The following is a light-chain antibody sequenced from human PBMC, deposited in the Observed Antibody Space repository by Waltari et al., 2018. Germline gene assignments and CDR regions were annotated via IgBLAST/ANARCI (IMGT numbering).Light chain of an antibody. J-gene: IGKJ3*01. V-gene: IGKV3-20*01. CDR3: QHYLNLPVA. CDR1: QSIRSQ. CDR2: GTS. Sequence: EIVLTQFPGTLPLSPGERVILSCRASQSIRSQLAWYQQKPGQAPRLLIYGTSNRATGIPDRFSGSGSGTDFSLTISRLDPEDCAVYYCQHYLNLPVAFGPGTKVEIK.